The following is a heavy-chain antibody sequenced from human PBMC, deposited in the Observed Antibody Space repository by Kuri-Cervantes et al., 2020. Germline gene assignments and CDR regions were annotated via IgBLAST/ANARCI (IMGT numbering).Heavy chain of an antibody. J-gene: IGHJ4*02. CDR1: GYTFTGYY. Sequence: ASVKVSCKASGYTFTGYYMHWVRQAPGQGLEWMGWINPNSGGTNYAQKFQGRVTMTRDTSISTAYMELSRLRSDDTAVYYCASGYDILTGYPYFDYWGQGTLVTVSS. V-gene: IGHV1-2*02. D-gene: IGHD3-9*01. CDR3: ASGYDILTGYPYFDY. CDR2: INPNSGGT.